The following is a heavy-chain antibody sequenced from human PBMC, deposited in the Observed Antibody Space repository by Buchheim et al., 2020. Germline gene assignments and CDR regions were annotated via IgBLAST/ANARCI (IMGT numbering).Heavy chain of an antibody. CDR3: ARGGGSYGYYFDY. Sequence: QVQLQQWGAGLLKPSETLSLTCAVYGGSFSGYYWSWIRQPPGKGLEWIWEINHSGSTNYNPSLKSRVTISVDTSKNQFPPKLSSVTAADTAVYYCARGGGSYGYYFDYWGQGTL. D-gene: IGHD1-26*01. J-gene: IGHJ4*02. CDR2: INHSGST. CDR1: GGSFSGYY. V-gene: IGHV4-34*01.